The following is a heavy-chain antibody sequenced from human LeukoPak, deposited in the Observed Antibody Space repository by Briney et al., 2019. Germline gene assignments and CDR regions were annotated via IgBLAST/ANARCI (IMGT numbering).Heavy chain of an antibody. V-gene: IGHV3-11*01. CDR1: GFTFSDYY. J-gene: IGHJ5*02. CDR2: ISSSGSTI. Sequence: GGSLRLSCAASGFTFSDYYMSWIRQAPGKGLEWVSYISSSGSTIYYADSVKGRFTISRDNAKNTLYLQMNSLRAEDTAVYYCAKGDVLRFLEWFKGFDPWGQGTLVTVSS. D-gene: IGHD3-3*01. CDR3: AKGDVLRFLEWFKGFDP.